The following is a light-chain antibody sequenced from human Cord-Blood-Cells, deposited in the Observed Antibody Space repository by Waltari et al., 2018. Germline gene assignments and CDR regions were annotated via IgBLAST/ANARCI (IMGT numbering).Light chain of an antibody. V-gene: IGKV2-28*01. CDR2: VGS. CDR1: QSLLHSNGYYY. J-gene: IGKJ2*01. CDR3: MQALQTHT. Sequence: DIVLTQSPLSLHVTSGEPAAIPCRFSQSLLHSNGYYYLAWYLQKQGQSTQLLIYVGSNRASGVPNRFSGSGSGADFTLKSSRVEAEDVGVYYCMQALQTHTFGQGTKLEIK.